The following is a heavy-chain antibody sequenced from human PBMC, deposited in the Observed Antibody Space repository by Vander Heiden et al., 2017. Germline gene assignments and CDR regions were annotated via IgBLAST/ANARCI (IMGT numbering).Heavy chain of an antibody. D-gene: IGHD6-19*01. CDR3: ARDRGVTVSGLFDF. CDR1: GFTFDEYG. V-gene: IGHV3-20*01. J-gene: IGHJ4*02. CDR2: INWNGFST. Sequence: EVQLVESGGGLIRPGGSLRLPCAGSGFTFDEYGMNWVRQAPGKGLEWVGGINWNGFSTLYADSVKGRFTITRDNAKNSLYLEMDSLRAEDTAFYHCARDRGVTVSGLFDFWGQGTPVTVSS.